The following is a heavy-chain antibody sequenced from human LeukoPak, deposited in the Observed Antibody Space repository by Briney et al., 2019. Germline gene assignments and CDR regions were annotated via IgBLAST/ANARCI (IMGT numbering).Heavy chain of an antibody. Sequence: GASVKVSCKASGYTFTSYGISWVRQAPGQGLEWMGWISAYNGNTNYAQKLQGRVTMTTDTSTSTAYMELRSLRSDDTAVYYCARDEYYYDSSGYYYPEGRFDPWGQGTLVTVSS. D-gene: IGHD3-22*01. CDR1: GYTFTSYG. J-gene: IGHJ5*02. CDR3: ARDEYYYDSSGYYYPEGRFDP. CDR2: ISAYNGNT. V-gene: IGHV1-18*01.